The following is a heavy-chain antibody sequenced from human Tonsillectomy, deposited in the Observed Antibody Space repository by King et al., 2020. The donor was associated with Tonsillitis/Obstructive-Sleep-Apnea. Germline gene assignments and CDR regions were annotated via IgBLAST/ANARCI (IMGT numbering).Heavy chain of an antibody. D-gene: IGHD6-19*01. V-gene: IGHV3-48*03. Sequence: VQLVESGGGLVQPGGSLRLSCAASGFTFSSYEMNWVRQAPGKGLEWVSYISSSGSTIYYADSVKGRFTISRDNAKNSLYLQMNSLRAEDTAAYYCARDGGSSGWSKRDYFDYWGQGTLVTVSS. CDR3: ARDGGSSGWSKRDYFDY. CDR2: ISSSGSTI. CDR1: GFTFSSYE. J-gene: IGHJ4*02.